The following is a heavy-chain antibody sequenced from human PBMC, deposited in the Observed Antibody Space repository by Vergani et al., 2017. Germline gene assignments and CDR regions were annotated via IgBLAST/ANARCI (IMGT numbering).Heavy chain of an antibody. Sequence: QVQLQESGPGLVKPSETLSLTCTVSGGSISSYYWSWIRQPPGKGLEWIGYIYYSGSTNYNPSLKNRVTISVDTSKNQFSLKLSSVTAADTAVYYCARHRNYDYVWGSYRYRVDAFDIWGQGTMVTVSS. CDR1: GGSISSYY. V-gene: IGHV4-59*08. CDR2: IYYSGST. D-gene: IGHD3-16*02. J-gene: IGHJ3*02. CDR3: ARHRNYDYVWGSYRYRVDAFDI.